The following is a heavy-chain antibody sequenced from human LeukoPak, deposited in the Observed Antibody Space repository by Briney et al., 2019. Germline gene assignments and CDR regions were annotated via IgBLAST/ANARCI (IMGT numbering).Heavy chain of an antibody. Sequence: KTSETLSLTCAVSGYSISSGYYWGWIRQPPGKGLEWIGSIYHSGSTYYNPSLKSRVTTSVDTSKNQFSLKLSSVTAADTAVYYCARLTERRVPYSGYERYWFDPWGQGTLVTVSS. CDR2: IYHSGST. J-gene: IGHJ5*02. V-gene: IGHV4-38-2*01. D-gene: IGHD5-12*01. CDR3: ARLTERRVPYSGYERYWFDP. CDR1: GYSISSGYY.